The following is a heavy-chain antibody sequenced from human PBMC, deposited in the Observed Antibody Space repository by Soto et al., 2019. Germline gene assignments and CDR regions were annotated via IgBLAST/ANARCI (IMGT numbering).Heavy chain of an antibody. CDR1: GGSIRSYY. D-gene: IGHD1-26*01. Sequence: SETLSLTCTVSGGSIRSYYLSWSRQPAGKGLEWIVRFYFGGITNYSPSLKSRVTMSIDTSKNKFSMSLRSSTAADTATYYCASGTRELITSFFAYWGQGIPVTVSS. V-gene: IGHV4-4*07. J-gene: IGHJ4*02. CDR3: ASGTRELITSFFAY. CDR2: FYFGGIT.